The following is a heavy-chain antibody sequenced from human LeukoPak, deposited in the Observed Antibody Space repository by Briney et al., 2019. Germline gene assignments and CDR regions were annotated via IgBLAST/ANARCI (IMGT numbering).Heavy chain of an antibody. V-gene: IGHV1-2*02. D-gene: IGHD2-2*01. Sequence: ASVKVSCKASGYTFTGYYMHWVRQAPGQGLEWMGWINPNSGGTNYAQKFQGRVTMTRDTSISTAYMELSRLRSDDTAVYYCARESGKYQLPRSKATPSDAFDIWGQGTMVTVSS. CDR2: INPNSGGT. CDR1: GYTFTGYY. CDR3: ARESGKYQLPRSKATPSDAFDI. J-gene: IGHJ3*02.